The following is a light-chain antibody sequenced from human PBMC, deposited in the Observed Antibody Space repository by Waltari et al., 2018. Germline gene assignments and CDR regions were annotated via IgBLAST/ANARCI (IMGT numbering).Light chain of an antibody. CDR3: SSFTRTNSWV. V-gene: IGLV2-14*03. CDR2: DVN. Sequence: HSALAQPASVSGSPGQSITISCTGTSSDVGGYNYVSWYQQHPGKAPRLMIYDVNNPPSLVSSRFSGSKSGNAASLTIAGLQAEDEADYYCSSFTRTNSWVFGGGTKLTVL. J-gene: IGLJ3*02. CDR1: SSDVGGYNY.